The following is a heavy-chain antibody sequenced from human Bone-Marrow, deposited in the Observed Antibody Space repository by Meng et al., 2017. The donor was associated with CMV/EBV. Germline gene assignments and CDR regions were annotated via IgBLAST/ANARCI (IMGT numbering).Heavy chain of an antibody. Sequence: GESLKISCAASGFTFSSYTMNWVRQAPGKGLEWVSYISSSGSTIYYADSVKGRFTISRDNAKNSLYLQMNSLRAEDTAVYYCARDYYNWNIVRYFDLWGRGTLVTVSS. J-gene: IGHJ2*01. CDR3: ARDYYNWNIVRYFDL. CDR1: GFTFSSYT. D-gene: IGHD1-20*01. CDR2: ISSSGSTI. V-gene: IGHV3-48*04.